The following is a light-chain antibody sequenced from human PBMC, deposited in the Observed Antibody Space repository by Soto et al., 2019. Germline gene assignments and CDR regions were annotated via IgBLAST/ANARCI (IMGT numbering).Light chain of an antibody. CDR2: AAS. V-gene: IGKV1-9*01. J-gene: IGKJ3*01. Sequence: DIQLTQSPSFLSASVGDRVTITCRASQGISSYLAWYQQRPGKAPKLLIYAASTLQSGVTSRFSGSGSGTEFTLTITSLQPEDFATYYWQQCNNYPFTFGPGTKVDIK. CDR1: QGISSY. CDR3: QQCNNYPFT.